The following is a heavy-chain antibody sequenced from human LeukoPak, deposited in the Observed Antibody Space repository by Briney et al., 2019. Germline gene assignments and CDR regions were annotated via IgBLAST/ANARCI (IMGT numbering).Heavy chain of an antibody. D-gene: IGHD6-13*01. V-gene: IGHV1-24*01. CDR1: GYTLTELS. J-gene: IGHJ5*02. CDR3: ARGSSWSNNWFDP. CDR2: FDPEDGET. Sequence: GASVKVSCKVSGYTLTELSMHWVRQAPGKGLEWMGGFDPEDGETIYAQKFQGRVTITTDESTSTAYMELSSLRSEDTAVYYCARGSSWSNNWFDPWGQGTLVTVSS.